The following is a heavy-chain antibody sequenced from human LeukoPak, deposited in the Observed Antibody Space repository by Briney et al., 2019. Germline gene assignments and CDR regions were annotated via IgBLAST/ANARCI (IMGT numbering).Heavy chain of an antibody. CDR2: INHSGST. V-gene: IGHV4-34*01. CDR3: AKTVTTRLYAFDI. J-gene: IGHJ3*02. CDR1: GGSFSGYY. Sequence: SETLSLTCAVYGGSFSGYYWSWIRQPPWKGLEWIGEINHSGSTYYNPSLKSRVTISVDTSKNQFSLKLSSVTAADTAVYYCAKTVTTRLYAFDIWGQGTMVTVSS. D-gene: IGHD4-17*01.